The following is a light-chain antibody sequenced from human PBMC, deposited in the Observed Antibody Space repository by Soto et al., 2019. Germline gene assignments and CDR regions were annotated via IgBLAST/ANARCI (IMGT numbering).Light chain of an antibody. Sequence: DIQMTQSPSSLSASVGDRVTITCRASQDISSYLAWFQQKPGKVPKLLIYAASTLQSGVPSRFSGSGSGTDFTFPISSLQAEDVATYYYQKYNSAPRTFGQGTKVEIK. J-gene: IGKJ1*01. CDR2: AAS. CDR1: QDISSY. V-gene: IGKV1-27*01. CDR3: QKYNSAPRT.